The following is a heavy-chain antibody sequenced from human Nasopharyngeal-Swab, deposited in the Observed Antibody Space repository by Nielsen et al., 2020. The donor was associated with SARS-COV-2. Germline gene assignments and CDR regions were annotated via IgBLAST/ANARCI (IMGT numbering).Heavy chain of an antibody. CDR3: AIGRVRGVKFDY. J-gene: IGHJ4*02. D-gene: IGHD3-10*01. CDR1: GGSFSGYY. V-gene: IGHV4-34*01. CDR2: INHSGST. Sequence: SETLSLTCAVYGGSFSGYYWSWIRQPPGKGLEWIGEINHSGSTNYNPSLKSRVTISVDTSKNQCSLKLSSVTAADTAVYYCAIGRVRGVKFDYWGQGTLVTVSS.